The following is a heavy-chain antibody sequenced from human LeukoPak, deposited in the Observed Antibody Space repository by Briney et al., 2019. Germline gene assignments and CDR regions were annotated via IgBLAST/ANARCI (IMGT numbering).Heavy chain of an antibody. D-gene: IGHD5-18*01. V-gene: IGHV4-39*01. Sequence: SETLSLTCTVSGGSISSSSYYWGWIRQPPGKGLEWIGSIYFSGSTYYNPSLKSRVTISVDTSKNQFSLKLSSVTAADTAVYYCARLQAAMVTFFAFDIWGQGTMVTVSS. CDR2: IYFSGST. CDR1: GGSISSSSYY. CDR3: ARLQAAMVTFFAFDI. J-gene: IGHJ3*02.